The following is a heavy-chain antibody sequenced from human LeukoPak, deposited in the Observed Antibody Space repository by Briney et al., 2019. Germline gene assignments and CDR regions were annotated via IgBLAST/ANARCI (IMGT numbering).Heavy chain of an antibody. V-gene: IGHV1-69*13. CDR2: IIPIFGTA. D-gene: IGHD2-2*02. CDR1: RGTFSSYA. Sequence: SVKVSCKASRGTFSSYAISWVRQAPGQGLEWMGGIIPIFGTANYAQKFQGRVTITADESTSTAYMELSSLRSEDTAVYYCARGLAPAAILGQPRTYYYYYYGMDVWGQGTTVTVSS. CDR3: ARGLAPAAILGQPRTYYYYYYGMDV. J-gene: IGHJ6*02.